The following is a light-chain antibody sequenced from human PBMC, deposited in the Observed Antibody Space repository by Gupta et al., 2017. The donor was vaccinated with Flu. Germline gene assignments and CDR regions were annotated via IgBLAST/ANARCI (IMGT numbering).Light chain of an antibody. CDR3: QQDKTWPLT. CDR1: QSVDGK. J-gene: IGKJ4*01. CDR2: GAS. V-gene: IGKV3-15*01. Sequence: PATLLLSPGERATLSCRAKQSVDGKLAWYQQRRGQAPRLLIFGASARATGVPDRFSGSGSGTEFTLTISSLQSEDFAVYHCQQDKTWPLTFGGGTKMEI.